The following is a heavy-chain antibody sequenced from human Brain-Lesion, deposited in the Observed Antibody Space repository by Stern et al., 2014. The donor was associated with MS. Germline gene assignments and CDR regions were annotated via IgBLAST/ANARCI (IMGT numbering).Heavy chain of an antibody. CDR2: IFNSGSP. V-gene: IGHV4-61*02. CDR3: ARGRVVPGFQYYATDV. J-gene: IGHJ6*02. D-gene: IGHD2-2*01. CDR1: GGSISSGGYY. Sequence: QVQLVQSGPGLVKPSQTLSPSCTVSGGSISSGGYYWSWIRQPAGKGLEWIGRIFNSGSPSYHPSPKGRVTISIAPSKTQFSLRLNSMTAADTAVYYCARGRVVPGFQYYATDVWGQGTTVIVSS.